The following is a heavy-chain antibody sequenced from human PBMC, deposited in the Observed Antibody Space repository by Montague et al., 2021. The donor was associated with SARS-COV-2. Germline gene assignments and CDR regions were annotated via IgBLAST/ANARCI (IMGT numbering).Heavy chain of an antibody. J-gene: IGHJ6*02. V-gene: IGHV3-21*01. CDR3: ASLTTDTLYYYYGMDA. D-gene: IGHD1-14*01. Sequence: SLRLSCAASGFTFSSYSMNWVRQAPGKGLEWVSSISSSSSYIYYADSVKGRFTISRDNAKNSLYLQMNSLRAEDTAVYYCASLTTDTLYYYYGMDAWGQGTTVTVSS. CDR1: GFTFSSYS. CDR2: ISSSSSYI.